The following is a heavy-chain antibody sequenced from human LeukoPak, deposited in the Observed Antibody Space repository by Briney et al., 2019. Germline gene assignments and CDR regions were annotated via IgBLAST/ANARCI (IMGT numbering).Heavy chain of an antibody. Sequence: ASVKVSCKASGYTFTSYGISWVRQAPGQGLEWMGWISAYNGNTNYAQKLQGRVTMTTDTSTSTAYMKLRSLRSDDTAVYYCARDRGRYSSGWYDYWGQGTLVTVSS. V-gene: IGHV1-18*01. CDR3: ARDRGRYSSGWYDY. CDR2: ISAYNGNT. J-gene: IGHJ4*02. CDR1: GYTFTSYG. D-gene: IGHD6-19*01.